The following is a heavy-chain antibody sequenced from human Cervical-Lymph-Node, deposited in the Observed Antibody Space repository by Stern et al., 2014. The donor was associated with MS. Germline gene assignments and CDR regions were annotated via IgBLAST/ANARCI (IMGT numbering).Heavy chain of an antibody. CDR1: GGTFSSYA. D-gene: IGHD2-2*01. CDR3: AIHKPDIVVVSANYFYYPMDV. Sequence: QMQLVQSGAEVKKPGSSVKVSCKASGGTFSSYAISWVRQAPGQGLEWMGGIIAISDTANYAQKFQGRVRITADGSTSSVYMELSSLRSEDTAVYYCAIHKPDIVVVSANYFYYPMDVWGQGTTVTVSS. V-gene: IGHV1-69*01. CDR2: IIAISDTA. J-gene: IGHJ6*02.